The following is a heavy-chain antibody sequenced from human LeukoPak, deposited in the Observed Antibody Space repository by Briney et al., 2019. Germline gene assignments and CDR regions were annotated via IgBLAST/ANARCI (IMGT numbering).Heavy chain of an antibody. CDR3: ARNIAAAGTGSLDY. D-gene: IGHD6-13*01. V-gene: IGHV4-30-4*08. CDR1: GGSFSGYY. Sequence: PSETLSLTCAVYGGSFSGYYWSWIRQPPGKGLEWIGYIYYSGSTYYNPSLKSRVTISVDTSKNQFSLKLSSVTAADTAVYYCARNIAAAGTGSLDYWGQGTLVTVSS. J-gene: IGHJ4*02. CDR2: IYYSGST.